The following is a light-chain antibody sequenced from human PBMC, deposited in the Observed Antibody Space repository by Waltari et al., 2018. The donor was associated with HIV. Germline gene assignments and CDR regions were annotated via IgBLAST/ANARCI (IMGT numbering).Light chain of an antibody. J-gene: IGKJ2*01. CDR2: LGF. CDR3: MQALQTPHT. Sequence: ILMTQSPLFLSVTPGESASISCGSSQSLLHTNKNNYLDWYLQRPGQSPHLLMSLGFNRASGVPNRISGSGSGTNFTLMISRVEAEDVGVYYCMQALQTPHTFGRGTKLEIK. CDR1: QSLLHTNKNNY. V-gene: IGKV2-28*01.